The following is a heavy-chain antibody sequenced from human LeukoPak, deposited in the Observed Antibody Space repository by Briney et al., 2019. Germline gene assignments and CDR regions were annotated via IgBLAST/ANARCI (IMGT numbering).Heavy chain of an antibody. CDR1: AFTFSSYW. CDR3: ARDRGYSTFDY. V-gene: IGHV3-7*01. J-gene: IGHJ4*02. CDR2: MREDGGEI. D-gene: IGHD4-23*01. Sequence: GGSLRLSCEASAFTFSSYWMSWVRQAPGKGLEWVANMREDGGEINYVDSVKGRFTISRDNAKNSLFLQMNSLRVEDTAVYYCARDRGYSTFDYWGQGTLVTVSS.